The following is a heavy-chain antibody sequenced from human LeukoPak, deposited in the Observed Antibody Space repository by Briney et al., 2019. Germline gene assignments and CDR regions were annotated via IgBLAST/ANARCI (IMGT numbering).Heavy chain of an antibody. CDR2: IYHSGST. V-gene: IGHV4-4*02. Sequence: PSETLSLTCAVSGGSISSSNWWSWVRQPPGKGLEWIGEIYHSGSTNYNPSLKSRVTISVDKSKNQFSLKLSSVTAADTAVYYCAREGVATTLYYFDYWGQGTLVTVSS. CDR1: GGSISSSNW. J-gene: IGHJ4*02. D-gene: IGHD5-12*01. CDR3: AREGVATTLYYFDY.